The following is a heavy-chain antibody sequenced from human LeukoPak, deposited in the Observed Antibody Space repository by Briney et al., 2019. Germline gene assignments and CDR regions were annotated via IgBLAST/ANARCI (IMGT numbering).Heavy chain of an antibody. CDR1: GYSISSSNW. J-gene: IGHJ4*02. D-gene: IGHD1-26*01. CDR3: ARTYSGSYYYFDY. Sequence: SETLSLTCAVSGYSISSSNWWGWIRQPPGKGLEWIGYIYYSGSTYYNPSLKSRVTMSVDTSKNLFSLKLSSVTAVDTAVYYCARTYSGSYYYFDYWGQGTLVTVSS. V-gene: IGHV4-28*01. CDR2: IYYSGST.